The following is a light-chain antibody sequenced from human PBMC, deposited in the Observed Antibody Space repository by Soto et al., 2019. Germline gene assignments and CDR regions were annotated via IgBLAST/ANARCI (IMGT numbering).Light chain of an antibody. CDR3: QQYGSSPIT. J-gene: IGKJ5*01. Sequence: EIVLTQSPGTLSLSPGERATLSCRASQSVGSSYLAWYLQKPGQAPRLIIYGASDRATGIPDRFSGSGSGTDCTLTISRLEPEDFAVYYCQQYGSSPITFGQGTRLEIK. CDR1: QSVGSSY. V-gene: IGKV3-20*01. CDR2: GAS.